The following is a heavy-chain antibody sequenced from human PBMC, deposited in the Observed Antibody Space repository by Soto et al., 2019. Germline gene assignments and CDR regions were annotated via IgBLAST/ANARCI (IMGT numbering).Heavy chain of an antibody. CDR3: ARATNELGAFDI. J-gene: IGHJ3*02. CDR1: GGSISSYY. CDR2: IYYSGST. V-gene: IGHV4-59*01. Sequence: SETLSLTCTVSGGSISSYYWSWIRQPPGKGLEWIGYIYYSGSTNYNPSLKSRVTISVDTSKNQFSLKLSSVTAADTAVYYCARATNELGAFDIWGQGTMVTVSS. D-gene: IGHD3-10*01.